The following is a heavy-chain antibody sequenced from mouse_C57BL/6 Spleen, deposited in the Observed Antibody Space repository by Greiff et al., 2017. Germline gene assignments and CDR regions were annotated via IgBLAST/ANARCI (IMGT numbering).Heavy chain of an antibody. Sequence: EVQLVESGGGLVKPGGSLKLSCAASGFTFSSYAMSWVRQTPEKRLEWVATISDGGSYTYYPDNVKGRFTISRDNAKNNLYLQMSHLKSEDTAMYYCARDDYDRAFAYWGQGTLVTVSA. D-gene: IGHD2-4*01. CDR3: ARDDYDRAFAY. CDR2: ISDGGSYT. V-gene: IGHV5-4*01. J-gene: IGHJ3*01. CDR1: GFTFSSYA.